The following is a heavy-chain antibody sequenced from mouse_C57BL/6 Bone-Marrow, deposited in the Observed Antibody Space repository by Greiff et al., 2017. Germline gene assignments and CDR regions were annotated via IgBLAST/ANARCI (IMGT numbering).Heavy chain of an antibody. CDR3: ARGGIYYDYPYAMDY. J-gene: IGHJ4*01. V-gene: IGHV1-4*01. CDR2: INPSSGYT. Sequence: VKLMESGAELARPGASVKMSCKASGYTFTSYTMHWVKQRPGPGLEWIGYINPSSGYTKYNQKFKDKATLTADKSSSTAYMQLSSLTSEDSAVYYCARGGIYYDYPYAMDYWGQGTSVTVSS. D-gene: IGHD2-4*01. CDR1: GYTFTSYT.